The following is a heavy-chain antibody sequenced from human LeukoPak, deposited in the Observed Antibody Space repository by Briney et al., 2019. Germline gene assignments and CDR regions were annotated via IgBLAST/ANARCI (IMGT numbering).Heavy chain of an antibody. D-gene: IGHD2-2*01. V-gene: IGHV4-38-2*02. CDR3: ARSPVHCSTTTCFGFYFDY. CDR1: GYSISSGYH. Sequence: SETLSLTCTVSGYSISSGYHWGWIRQPPGKGLEWIGSIYHSGSTYYNPSLKSRVTISVDTSKNQFSLKLNSVTATDTAVYYCARSPVHCSTTTCFGFYFDYWGQGTLVTVSS. CDR2: IYHSGST. J-gene: IGHJ4*02.